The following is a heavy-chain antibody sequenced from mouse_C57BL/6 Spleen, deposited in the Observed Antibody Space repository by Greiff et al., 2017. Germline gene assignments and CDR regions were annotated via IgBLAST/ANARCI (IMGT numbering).Heavy chain of an antibody. CDR2: INPSTGGT. CDR1: GYSFTGYY. V-gene: IGHV1-42*01. J-gene: IGHJ1*03. CDR3: AREGTGTWYFDV. Sequence: VHVKQSGPELVKPGASVKISCKASGYSFTGYYMNWVKQSPEKSLEWIGEINPSTGGTTYNQKFKAKATLTVDKSSSTAYMQLKSLTSEDSAVYYCAREGTGTWYFDVWGTGTTVTVSS. D-gene: IGHD4-1*01.